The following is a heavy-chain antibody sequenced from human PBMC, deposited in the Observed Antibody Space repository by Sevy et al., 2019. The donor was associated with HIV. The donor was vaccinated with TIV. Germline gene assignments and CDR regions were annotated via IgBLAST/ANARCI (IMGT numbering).Heavy chain of an antibody. J-gene: IGHJ6*02. V-gene: IGHV3-11*01. CDR1: GFTFSDYY. Sequence: GGSLRLSCAASGFTFSDYYMSWIRQAPGKGLEWVSYISSSGSTIYYVDSVKGRFTISRDNARNSLYLQMNSLRAEDTAVYYCARGRGLMTTVTSVYYGMDVWGQGTTVTVSS. CDR3: ARGRGLMTTVTSVYYGMDV. CDR2: ISSSGSTI. D-gene: IGHD4-17*01.